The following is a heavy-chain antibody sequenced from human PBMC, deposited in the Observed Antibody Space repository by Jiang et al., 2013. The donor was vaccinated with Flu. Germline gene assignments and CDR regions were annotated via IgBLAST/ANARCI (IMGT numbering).Heavy chain of an antibody. Sequence: GLVKPSETLSLTCTVSGGSMNTYYWYWIRQPPGKGLQWIGSIHYSGSTNYNPSLKGRVTISIDRSKKKFSLSLSSVTAADTAVYFCARDQWLASDYYYYGMDVWGQGTTVTVSS. D-gene: IGHD6-19*01. V-gene: IGHV4-59*01. CDR2: IHYSGST. CDR1: GGSMNTYY. J-gene: IGHJ6*02. CDR3: ARDQWLASDYYYYGMDV.